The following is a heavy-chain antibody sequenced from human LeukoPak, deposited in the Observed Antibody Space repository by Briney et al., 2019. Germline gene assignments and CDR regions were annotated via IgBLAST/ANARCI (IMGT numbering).Heavy chain of an antibody. Sequence: GGSLRLSCAASGFTFNRWSMNWVRQAPGKGLEWVSNIISRGDTTHYADSVKGRFSFSRDNAKNSVFLQLNSLRAEDTAVYYCARGRGYCTGASCDIDYWGQGTLVTVSS. CDR3: ARGRGYCTGASCDIDY. CDR2: IISRGDTT. J-gene: IGHJ4*02. V-gene: IGHV3-48*04. CDR1: GFTFNRWS. D-gene: IGHD2-8*02.